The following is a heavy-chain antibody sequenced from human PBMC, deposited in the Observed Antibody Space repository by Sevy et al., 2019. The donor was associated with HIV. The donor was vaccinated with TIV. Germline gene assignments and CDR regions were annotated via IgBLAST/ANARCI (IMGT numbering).Heavy chain of an antibody. CDR3: ARLAAAARWFDP. CDR1: GFTFSSYE. Sequence: GGSLRLSCAASGFTFSSYEMNWVRQAPGKGLEWVSYISSSGSTIYYADPVKGRFTISRDNAKNSLYLQMNSLRAEDTAVYYCARLAAAARWFDPWGQGTLVTVSS. J-gene: IGHJ5*02. V-gene: IGHV3-48*03. D-gene: IGHD6-13*01. CDR2: ISSSGSTI.